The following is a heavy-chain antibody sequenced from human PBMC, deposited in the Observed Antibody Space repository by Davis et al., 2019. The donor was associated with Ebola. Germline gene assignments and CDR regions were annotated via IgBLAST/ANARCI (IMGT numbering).Heavy chain of an antibody. D-gene: IGHD7-27*01. Sequence: MPSETLSLTCTVSGGSIGTYYWSWIRQTPGKGLEWIGYIHKSGSTNYNASLMSRITISLDTSRNQFSLKLTSVTAADTAIYYCARRGPHWVERPFDYWGQGIQVTVSS. CDR3: ARRGPHWVERPFDY. J-gene: IGHJ4*02. CDR2: IHKSGST. CDR1: GGSIGTYY. V-gene: IGHV4-59*08.